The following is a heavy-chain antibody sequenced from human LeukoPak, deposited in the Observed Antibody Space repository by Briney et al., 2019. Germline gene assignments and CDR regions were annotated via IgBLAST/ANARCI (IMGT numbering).Heavy chain of an antibody. J-gene: IGHJ6*03. V-gene: IGHV1-69*06. CDR1: GGTFSSYA. CDR3: ARVVGLTGYSSSWYSGYYYYMDV. Sequence: SVKVSCKASGGTFSSYAISWVRQARGQGLEWMGGIIPIFGTTNYAQKFQDRVTITADKSTSTAYMELSSLRSEDTAVYYCARVVGLTGYSSSWYSGYYYYMDVWGKGTSVTVSS. D-gene: IGHD6-13*01. CDR2: IIPIFGTT.